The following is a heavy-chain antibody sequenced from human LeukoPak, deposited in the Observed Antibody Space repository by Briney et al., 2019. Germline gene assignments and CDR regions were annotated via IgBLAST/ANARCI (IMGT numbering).Heavy chain of an antibody. J-gene: IGHJ5*02. CDR1: GFTFSSYA. Sequence: GSLRLSCSASGFTFSSYAMHWVRQAPGKGLEYVSAISSNGGSTYYADSVKGRFTISGDNSKNTLYLQMSSLRAEDTAVYYCVKSIGVGSGSFPFDPWGQGTLVTVSS. CDR2: ISSNGGST. D-gene: IGHD3-10*01. V-gene: IGHV3-64D*06. CDR3: VKSIGVGSGSFPFDP.